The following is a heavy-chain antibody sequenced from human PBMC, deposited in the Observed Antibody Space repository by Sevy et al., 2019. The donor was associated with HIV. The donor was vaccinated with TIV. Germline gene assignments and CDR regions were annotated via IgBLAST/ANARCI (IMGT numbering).Heavy chain of an antibody. CDR2: INHSGST. CDR3: ARRSPYCGGDCSIDY. V-gene: IGHV4-34*01. J-gene: IGHJ4*02. Sequence: SETLSLTCAVYGGSFSGYYWSWIRQPPGKGLEWIGEINHSGSTNYNPSLKSRVTISVDTSKNQFSLKLSSVTAADTAVYYCARRSPYCGGDCSIDYWGQGTLVTVSS. CDR1: GGSFSGYY. D-gene: IGHD2-21*02.